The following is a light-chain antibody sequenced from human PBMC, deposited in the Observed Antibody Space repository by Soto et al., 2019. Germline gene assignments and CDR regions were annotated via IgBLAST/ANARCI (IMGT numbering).Light chain of an antibody. V-gene: IGKV2-28*01. J-gene: IGKJ4*01. CDR3: MQSLQTPLT. Sequence: VLTQSPLSLPVTPGEPASISCRSSRSLLPSHVNYHLDWYLQKPGRAPQLLIYVGSTRASGVPDRFSGSGSGTDFTLKISRVEAEDVGVYYCMQSLQTPLTFGGGTKVDIK. CDR1: RSLLPSHVNYH. CDR2: VGS.